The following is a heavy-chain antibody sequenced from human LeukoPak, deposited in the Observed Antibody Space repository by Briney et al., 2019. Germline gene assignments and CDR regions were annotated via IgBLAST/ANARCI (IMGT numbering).Heavy chain of an antibody. Sequence: GGSLRLSCAASGFTFSSYAMHWVRQAPGKGLEWVAAISYDGSNKYYADSVKGRFTISRDNSKNTLYLQMNSLRAEDTAVYYCASSSGWFGTNEYFQHWGQGTLVTVSS. CDR3: ASSSGWFGTNEYFQH. D-gene: IGHD6-19*01. J-gene: IGHJ1*01. CDR1: GFTFSSYA. V-gene: IGHV3-30-3*01. CDR2: ISYDGSNK.